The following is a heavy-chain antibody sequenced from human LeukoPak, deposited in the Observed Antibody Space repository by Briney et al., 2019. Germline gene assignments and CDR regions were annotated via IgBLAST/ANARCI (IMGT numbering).Heavy chain of an antibody. CDR1: GFTFSSYW. J-gene: IGHJ4*02. CDR2: IKQDGSEK. CDR3: ARASGAYTAMATFDY. Sequence: GGSLRLSCAASGFTFSSYWMSWVRQAPGKGLEWVANIKQDGSEKYYVDSVKGRFTISRDNAKNSLYLQMNSLRAEDTAVYYCARASGAYTAMATFDYWGQGTLVTVSS. V-gene: IGHV3-7*01. D-gene: IGHD5-18*01.